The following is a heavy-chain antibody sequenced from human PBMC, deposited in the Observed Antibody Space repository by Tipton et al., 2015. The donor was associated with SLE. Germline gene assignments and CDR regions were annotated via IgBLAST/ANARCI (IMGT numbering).Heavy chain of an antibody. CDR3: ASIAGTTPIWFDP. CDR1: RESFSGYY. V-gene: IGHV4-34*01. J-gene: IGHJ5*02. Sequence: TLSLTCAVYRESFSGYYWSWIRQPPGKGLEWIGEINHSGGTNYNPSLKSRVTISVDTSKNQFSLKLSSVTAADTAVYYCASIAGTTPIWFDPWGQGTLVTVSS. CDR2: INHSGGT. D-gene: IGHD1-7*01.